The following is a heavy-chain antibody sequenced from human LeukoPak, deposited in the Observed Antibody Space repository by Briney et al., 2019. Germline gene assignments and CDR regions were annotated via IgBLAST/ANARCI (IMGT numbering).Heavy chain of an antibody. J-gene: IGHJ4*02. CDR1: GGSISSYY. Sequence: SETLSLTCTVSGGSISSYYWSWIRQPPGKGLEWIGYIYYSGSTNYNPSLKNRVTISVDTSKNQFSLKLSSVTAADTAVYYCARRSRNGSGSYWWGQGTLVTVSS. CDR3: ARRSRNGSGSYW. CDR2: IYYSGST. V-gene: IGHV4-59*12. D-gene: IGHD3-10*01.